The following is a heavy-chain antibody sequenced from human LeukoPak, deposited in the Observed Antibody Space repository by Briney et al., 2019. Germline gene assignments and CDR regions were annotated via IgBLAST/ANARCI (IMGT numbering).Heavy chain of an antibody. CDR1: GGSFSGYY. CDR3: ARGRRYYYGSGSFH. CDR2: INHSGST. Sequence: SETLSLTCAVYGGSFSGYYWSWICQPPGKGLEWIGEINHSGSTNYNPSLKSRVTISVDTSKNQFSLKLSSVTAADTAVYYCARGRRYYYGSGSFHWGQGTPVTVSS. J-gene: IGHJ4*02. V-gene: IGHV4-34*01. D-gene: IGHD3-10*01.